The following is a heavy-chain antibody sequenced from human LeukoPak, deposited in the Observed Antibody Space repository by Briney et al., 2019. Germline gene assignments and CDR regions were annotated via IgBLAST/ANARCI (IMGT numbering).Heavy chain of an antibody. CDR3: ARDKNYAFDY. J-gene: IGHJ4*02. CDR2: IRFSTDTI. V-gene: IGHV3-48*01. D-gene: IGHD1-7*01. CDR1: GFTFNSYS. Sequence: GGSLRLSCAASGFTFNSYSMNWVRQAPGEGLGWLSYIRFSTDTIFYADSVKGRFTISRDSAKNSLYLQMNSLRAEDTAVYYCARDKNYAFDYWGQGTLVTVSS.